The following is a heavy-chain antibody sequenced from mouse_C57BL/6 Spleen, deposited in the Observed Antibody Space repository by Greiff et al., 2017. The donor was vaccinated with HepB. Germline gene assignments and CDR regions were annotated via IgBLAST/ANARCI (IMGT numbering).Heavy chain of an antibody. V-gene: IGHV5-4*01. CDR3: ARDQGFYYGSFYAMDY. CDR2: ISDGGSYT. CDR1: GFTFSSYA. Sequence: EVKLVESGGGLVKPGGSLKLSCAASGFTFSSYAMSWVRQTPEKRLEWVATISDGGSYTYYTDNVKGRFTISRDNAKNNLYLQMSHLKSEDTAMYYCARDQGFYYGSFYAMDYWGQGTSVTVSS. D-gene: IGHD1-1*01. J-gene: IGHJ4*01.